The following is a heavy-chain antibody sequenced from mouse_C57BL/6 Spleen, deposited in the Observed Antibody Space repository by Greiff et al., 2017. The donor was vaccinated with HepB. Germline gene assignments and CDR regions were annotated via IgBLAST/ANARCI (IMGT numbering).Heavy chain of an antibody. CDR3: ARKPHYYGSSPLSMDY. J-gene: IGHJ4*01. CDR1: GFNIKNTY. CDR2: IDPANGNT. V-gene: IGHV14-3*01. D-gene: IGHD1-1*01. Sequence: EVMLVESVAELVRPGASVKLSCTASGFNIKNTYMHWVKQRPEQGLEWIGRIDPANGNTKYAPKFQGKATITADTSSNTAYLQLSSLTSEDTAIYYCARKPHYYGSSPLSMDYWGQGTSVTVSS.